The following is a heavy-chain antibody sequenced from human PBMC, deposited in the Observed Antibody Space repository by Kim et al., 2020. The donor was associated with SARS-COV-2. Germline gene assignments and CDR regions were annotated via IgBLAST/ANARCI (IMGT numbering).Heavy chain of an antibody. V-gene: IGHV7-4-1*02. D-gene: IGHD5-12*01. CDR3: ARDLDLVAVPFDY. Sequence: YAQGFTGRFVFSLDTSVSTAYLQISSLKAEDTAVYYCARDLDLVAVPFDYWGQGTLVTVSS. J-gene: IGHJ4*02.